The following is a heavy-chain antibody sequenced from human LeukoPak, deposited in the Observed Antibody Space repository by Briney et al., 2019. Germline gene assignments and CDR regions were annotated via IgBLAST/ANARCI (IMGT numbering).Heavy chain of an antibody. J-gene: IGHJ4*02. CDR2: ISAYNGNT. D-gene: IGHD3-22*01. CDR3: ASSRYDSSGYSNFDY. Sequence: ASVKVSCKASGYTFTSYYMHWVRQAPGQGLEWMGWISAYNGNTNYAQKLQGRVTMTTDTSTSTAYMELRSLRSDDTAVYYCASSRYDSSGYSNFDYWGQGTLVTVSS. V-gene: IGHV1-18*04. CDR1: GYTFTSYY.